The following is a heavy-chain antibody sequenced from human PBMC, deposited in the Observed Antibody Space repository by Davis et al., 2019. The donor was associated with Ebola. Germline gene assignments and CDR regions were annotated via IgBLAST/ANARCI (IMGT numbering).Heavy chain of an antibody. CDR2: INHSGST. CDR3: AREPGFSKYYFDY. J-gene: IGHJ4*02. CDR1: GGSFSGYY. V-gene: IGHV4-34*01. D-gene: IGHD1-14*01. Sequence: MPGGSLRLSCAVYGGSFSGYYWSWIRQPPGKGLEWIGEINHSGSTNYNPSLKSRVTISVDTSKNQFSLQLNSVTPEDTAVYYCAREPGFSKYYFDYWGQGTLVTVSS.